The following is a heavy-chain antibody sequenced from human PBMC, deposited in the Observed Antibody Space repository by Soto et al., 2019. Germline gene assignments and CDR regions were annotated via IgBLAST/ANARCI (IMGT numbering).Heavy chain of an antibody. D-gene: IGHD6-6*01. CDR1: GVTFSSYS. Sequence: GGSLRLSCAASGVTFSSYSMNWVRQAPGKGLEWVSYISSSSYTIYYADSVEGRFTISRDNAKNSLYLQMSSLRAEDTAVYYCARDFNSGYSSSPRGSWGQGTLVTVSS. CDR2: ISSSSYTI. J-gene: IGHJ5*02. V-gene: IGHV3-48*01. CDR3: ARDFNSGYSSSPRGS.